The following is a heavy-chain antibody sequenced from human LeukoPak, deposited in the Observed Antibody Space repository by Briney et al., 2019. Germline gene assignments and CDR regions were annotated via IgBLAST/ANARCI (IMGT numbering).Heavy chain of an antibody. D-gene: IGHD5-18*01. CDR2: INRSGST. V-gene: IGHV4-34*01. CDR1: GGSFSGYY. Sequence: PSETLSLTCAVYGGSFSGYYWSWIRQPPGKGLEWIGEINRSGSTNYNPSLKSRVTISVDTSKNQFSLKLSSVTAADTAVYYCARAAARIQLWLRRAFDIWGQGTMVTVSS. CDR3: ARAAARIQLWLRRAFDI. J-gene: IGHJ3*02.